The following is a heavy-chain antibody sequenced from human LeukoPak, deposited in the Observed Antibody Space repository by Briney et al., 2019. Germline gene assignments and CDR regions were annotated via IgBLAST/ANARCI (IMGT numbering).Heavy chain of an antibody. CDR3: AKDRRLPWDYFDS. D-gene: IGHD5-12*01. CDR2: ISGSGDST. V-gene: IGHV3-23*01. Sequence: GGSLRLSRAASGFTFSSYAMSWVRQAPGKGLEWVSAISGSGDSTYYGDSVKGRFTISRDNSKNTLYLQMHSLRAEDTAIYYCAKDRRLPWDYFDSWGQGTQVTVSS. J-gene: IGHJ4*02. CDR1: GFTFSSYA.